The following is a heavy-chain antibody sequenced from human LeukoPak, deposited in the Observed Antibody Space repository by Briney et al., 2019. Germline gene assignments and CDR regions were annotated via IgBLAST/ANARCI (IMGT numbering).Heavy chain of an antibody. Sequence: GESLKISCKASGYTFTDFWIGWVRQMPGKGLEWMGIIYPGDSDTRYSPSFEGQVTISADKSITTAYPQWSSLKASDTAIYYCARVTPIKIFDFWGQGSLVTVSS. J-gene: IGHJ4*02. CDR3: ARVTPIKIFDF. V-gene: IGHV5-51*01. CDR2: IYPGDSDT. D-gene: IGHD2-21*02. CDR1: GYTFTDFW.